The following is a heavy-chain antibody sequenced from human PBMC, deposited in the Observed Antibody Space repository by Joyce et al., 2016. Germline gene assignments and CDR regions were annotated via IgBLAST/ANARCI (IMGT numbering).Heavy chain of an antibody. Sequence: QVQLQESGPGLVKPSQTLSLTCTVSGGSINSVGYYWSWIRQHPGKGLEWIGYIYYSGDSYYNPALKSRVTISLDPSRNQFSLNLSSVTAADTAVYYCARMGGAAAPFDYWGQGTLVAVSS. CDR2: IYYSGDS. CDR1: GGSINSVGYY. CDR3: ARMGGAAAPFDY. D-gene: IGHD6-13*01. J-gene: IGHJ4*02. V-gene: IGHV4-31*03.